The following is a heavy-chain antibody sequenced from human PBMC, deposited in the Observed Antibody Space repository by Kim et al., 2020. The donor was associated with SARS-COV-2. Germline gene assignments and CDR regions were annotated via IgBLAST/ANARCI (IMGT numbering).Heavy chain of an antibody. J-gene: IGHJ6*02. Sequence: SVKVSCKASGGTFSSYAISWVRQAPGQGLEWMGGIIPIFGTANYAQKFQGRVTITADESTSTAYMELSSLRSEDTAVYYCARDWYSSSWQNDGEKNYYYYYGMDVWGQGTTVTVSS. CDR3: ARDWYSSSWQNDGEKNYYYYYGMDV. D-gene: IGHD6-13*01. CDR2: IIPIFGTA. CDR1: GGTFSSYA. V-gene: IGHV1-69*13.